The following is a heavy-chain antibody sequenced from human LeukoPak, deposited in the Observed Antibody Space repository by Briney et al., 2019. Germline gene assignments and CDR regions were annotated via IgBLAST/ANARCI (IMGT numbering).Heavy chain of an antibody. CDR1: GFTFSGYT. CDR3: ARARSRYGSGSYNFDY. J-gene: IGHJ4*02. Sequence: PGGSLRLSCAASGFTFSGYTTNWVRQAPGKGLEWVSSISSSSSYIYYADSVKGRFTISRDNAKNSLYLQMNSLRAEDTAVYNCARARSRYGSGSYNFDYWGQGTLVTVSS. V-gene: IGHV3-21*01. CDR2: ISSSSSYI. D-gene: IGHD3-10*01.